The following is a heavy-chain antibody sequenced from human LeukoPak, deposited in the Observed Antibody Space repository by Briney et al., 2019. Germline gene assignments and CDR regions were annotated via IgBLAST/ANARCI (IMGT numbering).Heavy chain of an antibody. CDR3: AKGPMGYYDSSGYPTEAEYFQH. Sequence: QPGGSLRLSCAASGFTFSSYAVSWVRQAPGKGLEWVSAISGSGGSTYYADSVKGRFTISRDNSKNTLYLQMNSLRAEDTAVYYCAKGPMGYYDSSGYPTEAEYFQHWGQGTLVTVSS. CDR1: GFTFSSYA. CDR2: ISGSGGST. D-gene: IGHD3-22*01. J-gene: IGHJ1*01. V-gene: IGHV3-23*01.